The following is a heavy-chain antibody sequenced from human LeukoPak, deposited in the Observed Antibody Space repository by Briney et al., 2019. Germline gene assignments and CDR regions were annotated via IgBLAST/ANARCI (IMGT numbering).Heavy chain of an antibody. V-gene: IGHV3-30*02. Sequence: TGGSLRLSCAASGFIFSRYDMHWVRQAPGKGLEWVAFIWDDGSKKYYADSVKGRFTISRDNTKNVTTLQMSSLRPEDTALYYCAKDLPWWGPSGHHPSWGQGNVVIVSS. D-gene: IGHD2-21*02. CDR2: IWDDGSKK. CDR1: GFIFSRYD. CDR3: AKDLPWWGPSGHHPS. J-gene: IGHJ5*02.